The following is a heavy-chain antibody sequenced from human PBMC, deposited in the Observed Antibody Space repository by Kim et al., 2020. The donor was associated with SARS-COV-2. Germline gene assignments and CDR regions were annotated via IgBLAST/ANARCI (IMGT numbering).Heavy chain of an antibody. CDR2: INPSGGST. Sequence: ASVKVSCKASGYTFTSYYMHWVRQAPGQGLEWMGIINPSGGSTSYAQKFQGRVTMTRDTSTSTVYMELSSLRSEDTAVYYCARDLGYCSSTSCYATKRKYNWFDPWGQGTLVTVSS. D-gene: IGHD2-2*01. CDR3: ARDLGYCSSTSCYATKRKYNWFDP. CDR1: GYTFTSYY. J-gene: IGHJ5*02. V-gene: IGHV1-46*01.